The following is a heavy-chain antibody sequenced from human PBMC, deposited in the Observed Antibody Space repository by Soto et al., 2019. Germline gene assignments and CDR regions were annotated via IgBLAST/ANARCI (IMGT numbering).Heavy chain of an antibody. J-gene: IGHJ4*02. D-gene: IGHD2-15*01. CDR3: ARSGSRSGGHDY. Sequence: ASVKVSCKPSGYTFTSYAMHWVRQAPGQRVEWMAWINAGNGYAEYSQKFQGRVTLTRDTSATTAYMEVNRLRSEDTAVYYCARSGSRSGGHDYWGQGSMVTV. V-gene: IGHV1-3*01. CDR2: INAGNGYA. CDR1: GYTFTSYA.